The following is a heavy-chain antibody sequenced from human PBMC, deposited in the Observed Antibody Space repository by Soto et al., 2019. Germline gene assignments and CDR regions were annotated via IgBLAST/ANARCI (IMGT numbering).Heavy chain of an antibody. CDR1: GFTVSSYS. CDR2: ISSSSSTI. V-gene: IGHV3-48*02. J-gene: IGHJ4*02. CDR3: ARDKVDYYDSSGQPLDY. D-gene: IGHD3-22*01. Sequence: EVQLVESGGGLVQPGGSLRLSCAASGFTVSSYSMNWVRQAPGKGLEWVSYISSSSSTIYYADSVKGRFTISRDNAKNSLYLQMNSLRDEDTAVYYCARDKVDYYDSSGQPLDYWGQGTLVTVSS.